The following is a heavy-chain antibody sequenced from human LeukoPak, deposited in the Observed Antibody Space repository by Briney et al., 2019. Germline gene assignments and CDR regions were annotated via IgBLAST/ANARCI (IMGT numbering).Heavy chain of an antibody. CDR1: GFTFSTYG. V-gene: IGHV3-30*02. D-gene: IGHD3-10*01. CDR3: AKDKEYGSGSYPIDY. J-gene: IGHJ4*02. Sequence: GGSLRLSCAASGFTFSTYGMHWVRQAPGKGLEWVAFIRKDGSNQNYADSVKGRFTIFRDNSKNTLYLQMNSLRAEDTAVYYCAKDKEYGSGSYPIDYWGQGSLVTVPS. CDR2: IRKDGSNQ.